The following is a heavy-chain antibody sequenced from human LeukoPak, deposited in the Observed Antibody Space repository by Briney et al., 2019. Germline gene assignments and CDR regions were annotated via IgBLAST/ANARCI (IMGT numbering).Heavy chain of an antibody. Sequence: SETLSLTCTVSGGSISSSSYYWAWLRQPPGKGLEWNGEINHSGSNNYNPSLKSRVTISVDTSKNQFSLKLSSVTAANTAVYYCARVEKRYCYGSGRSYYFDYWGQGTLVTVSS. CDR3: ARVEKRYCYGSGRSYYFDY. D-gene: IGHD3-10*01. V-gene: IGHV4-39*07. J-gene: IGHJ4*02. CDR2: INHSGSN. CDR1: GGSISSSSYY.